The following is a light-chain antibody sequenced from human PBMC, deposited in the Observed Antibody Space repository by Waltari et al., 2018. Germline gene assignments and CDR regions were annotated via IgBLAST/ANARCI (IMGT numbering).Light chain of an antibody. V-gene: IGKV4-1*01. CDR1: QSVLYSSNNKNC. CDR3: QQYYSTPVT. J-gene: IGKJ5*01. Sequence: DIVMTQSPDSLAVSLGERATINCKSSQSVLYSSNNKNCLAWYQHKPGQSPKLLIYWASTRESGVPDRFSGSGSGTDFTLTISSLQAEDVAVYYCQQYYSTPVTFGQGTRLEIK. CDR2: WAS.